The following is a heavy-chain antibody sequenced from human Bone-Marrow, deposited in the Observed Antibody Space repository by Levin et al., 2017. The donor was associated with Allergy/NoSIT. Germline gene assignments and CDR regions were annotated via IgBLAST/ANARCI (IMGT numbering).Heavy chain of an antibody. D-gene: IGHD3-10*01. J-gene: IGHJ4*02. CDR2: ISGSGGST. V-gene: IGHV3-23*01. CDR1: GFTFSSYA. CDR3: AEPHNYGSGRSDY. Sequence: GGSLRLSCAASGFTFSSYAMTWVRQAPGKGLECVSSISGSGGSTYYANSVKGRFTISRDNSKNTLYLQMNTLGAEGTAVYDCAEPHNYGSGRSDYWGQGTLVTVSS.